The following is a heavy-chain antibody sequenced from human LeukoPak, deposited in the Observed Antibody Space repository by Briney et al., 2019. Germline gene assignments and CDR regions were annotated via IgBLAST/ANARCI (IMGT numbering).Heavy chain of an antibody. CDR3: ARTNYGDSYDAFDI. V-gene: IGHV4-31*03. Sequence: SETLSLTCTVSGGSISSGAYYWSWIRQHPGKGLEWIGYIYYSGSTYYNPSPRSRLTISVDTSKTQFSLKLSSVTAADTAVYYCARTNYGDSYDAFDIWGQGTLVTVSS. CDR2: IYYSGST. J-gene: IGHJ3*02. CDR1: GGSISSGAYY. D-gene: IGHD4-17*01.